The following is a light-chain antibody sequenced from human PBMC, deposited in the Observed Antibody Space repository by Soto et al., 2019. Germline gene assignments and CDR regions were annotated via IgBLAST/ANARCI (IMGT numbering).Light chain of an antibody. CDR3: SSFTSSSTVV. CDR1: SSDVGGYNY. J-gene: IGLJ2*01. Sequence: QSAQTQPASVSGSPGQSITISCTGTSSDVGGYNYVSWYQQHPGKAPKLMIYEVSNRPSGVSSRFSGSKSGNTASLTIFGLQAEDEADYYCSSFTSSSTVVFGGGTKVTVL. V-gene: IGLV2-14*01. CDR2: EVS.